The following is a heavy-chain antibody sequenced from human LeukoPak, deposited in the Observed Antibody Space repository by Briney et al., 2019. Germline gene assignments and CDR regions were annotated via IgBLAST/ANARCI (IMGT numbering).Heavy chain of an antibody. V-gene: IGHV4-34*01. CDR1: GGSFSGYY. Sequence: SETLSLTCAVYGGSFSGYYWSWIRQPPGKGLEWIGEINHSGSTNYNPSLKSRVTISVDTSKNQFSLKLSSVTAADTAVYYCASRAIAVAGIVDYWGQGTLVTVSS. CDR3: ASRAIAVAGIVDY. J-gene: IGHJ4*02. D-gene: IGHD6-19*01. CDR2: INHSGST.